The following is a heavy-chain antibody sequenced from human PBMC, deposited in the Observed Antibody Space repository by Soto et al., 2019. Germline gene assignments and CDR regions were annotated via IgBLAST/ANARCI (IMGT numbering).Heavy chain of an antibody. D-gene: IGHD1-1*01. CDR3: ARDPDTTSKVDY. J-gene: IGHJ4*02. V-gene: IGHV3-11*01. Sequence: PGGSLRLSCEASGFTFIDHYMSWSRQAPGKGLEWVSYISTGGSPEYYADSVRGRFTISRDNAKNSLYLQMNSLRDEDTALYYCARDPDTTSKVDYWGQGTRVSVSS. CDR1: GFTFIDHY. CDR2: ISTGGSPE.